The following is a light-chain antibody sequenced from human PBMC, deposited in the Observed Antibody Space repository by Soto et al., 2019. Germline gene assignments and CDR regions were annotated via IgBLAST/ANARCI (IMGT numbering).Light chain of an antibody. J-gene: IGKJ4*01. V-gene: IGKV3-11*01. Sequence: EIVLTQSPATLSLSPGERATISCRASQSVSSYLAWYQQKPGQAPRLLIYDASNRATDIPARFSGSGSGTDFTLTISSLEPEDFAVYYCQQRSNWPGLTFGGGTKVDIK. CDR1: QSVSSY. CDR3: QQRSNWPGLT. CDR2: DAS.